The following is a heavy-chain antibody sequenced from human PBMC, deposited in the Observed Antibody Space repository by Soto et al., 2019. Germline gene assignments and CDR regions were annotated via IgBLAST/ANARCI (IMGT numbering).Heavy chain of an antibody. J-gene: IGHJ4*02. D-gene: IGHD3-22*01. Sequence: GALKGYCAVSGRTVSSYYMSWVRQAAGKGLEWVPVIYAGTITYYADSVKGRFTIYRDNSKNTLNLEMNSLRVEDTAVYYCARIPYDNSGTIFDYWGQGTLVTVSS. CDR2: IYAGTIT. CDR1: GRTVSSYY. CDR3: ARIPYDNSGTIFDY. V-gene: IGHV3-53*01.